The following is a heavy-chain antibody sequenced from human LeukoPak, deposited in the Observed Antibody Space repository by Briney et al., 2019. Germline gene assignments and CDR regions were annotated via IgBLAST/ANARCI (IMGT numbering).Heavy chain of an antibody. CDR1: GLIFRSYV. V-gene: IGHV3-23*01. Sequence: GGSLRLPRAASGLIFRSYVMGWVRPAPGKGLDGVSAINGSGSSTYYADSVKGVFTISRDNTNNTLYLQITILRAEDTAVYYCAKTIRFNWCDPWGQGNRVTVSS. J-gene: IGHJ5*02. CDR2: INGSGSST. D-gene: IGHD3-3*01. CDR3: AKTIRFNWCDP.